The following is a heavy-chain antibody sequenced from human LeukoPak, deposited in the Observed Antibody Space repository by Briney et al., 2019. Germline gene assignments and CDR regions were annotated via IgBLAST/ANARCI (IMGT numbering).Heavy chain of an antibody. D-gene: IGHD4-11*01. CDR3: ASLRVTTTPYGMDV. CDR2: IYYSGST. Sequence: PSETLSLTCTVSGGSISSYYWSWIRQPPGKGLEWIGYIYYSGSTNYNPSPKSRVTISVDTSKNQFSLKLSSVTAADTAVYYCASLRVTTTPYGMDVWGQGTTVTVSS. V-gene: IGHV4-59*08. CDR1: GGSISSYY. J-gene: IGHJ6*02.